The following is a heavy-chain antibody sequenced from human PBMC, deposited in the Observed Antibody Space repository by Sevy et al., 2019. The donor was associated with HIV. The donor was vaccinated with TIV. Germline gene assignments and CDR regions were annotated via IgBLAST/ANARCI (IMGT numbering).Heavy chain of an antibody. CDR1: GFTFSNYG. CDR3: AGALYDSSGSFDALDI. J-gene: IGHJ3*02. CDR2: IFRGGDGT. D-gene: IGHD3-22*01. Sequence: GGSLRLSCVASGFTFSNYGMHWVRQAPGKGLEWVSTIFRGGDGTYYADSVKGRFTISRDNSKDTVYLQLSSLRADDTAVYYCAGALYDSSGSFDALDIWGQGTMVTVSS. V-gene: IGHV3-NL1*01.